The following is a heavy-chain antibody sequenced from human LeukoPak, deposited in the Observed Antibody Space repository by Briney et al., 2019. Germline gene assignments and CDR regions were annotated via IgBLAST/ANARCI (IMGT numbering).Heavy chain of an antibody. CDR3: ARGGYYDSSGYSAGYYYGMDV. Sequence: PSETLSLTCAVYGGSFSGYYWSWIRQPPGKGLEWIGEINHSGSTNYNPSLKSRVTISVDTSKNQFSLKLSSVTAADTAVYYCARGGYYDSSGYSAGYYYGMDVWGQGTTVTVSS. J-gene: IGHJ6*02. V-gene: IGHV4-34*01. CDR2: INHSGST. D-gene: IGHD3-22*01. CDR1: GGSFSGYY.